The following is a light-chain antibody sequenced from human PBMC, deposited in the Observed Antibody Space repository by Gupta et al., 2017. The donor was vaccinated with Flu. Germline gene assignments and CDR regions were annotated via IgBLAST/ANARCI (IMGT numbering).Light chain of an antibody. CDR3: CSYAGSYTYV. CDR2: GVS. J-gene: IGLJ1*01. V-gene: IGLV2-11*01. Sequence: QSALTQPRSVSGSPGTSVTISCTGTSSDVGDYNYVSWYQNHPGKAPKLMIYGVSKRPSGVPDRFSGSKSGNTASLTISGLQAEDEADYYCCSYAGSYTYVFGTGTEVTVL. CDR1: SSDVGDYNY.